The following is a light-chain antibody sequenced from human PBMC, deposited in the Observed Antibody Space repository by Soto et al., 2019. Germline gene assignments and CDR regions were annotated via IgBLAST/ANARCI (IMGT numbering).Light chain of an antibody. J-gene: IGKJ4*01. CDR3: QQYNNWPLT. Sequence: EIVMTQSPASLSVSPGARVTLSCRASQSVNSHLAWYQQKPGQAPRLLILGESTRATGTPARFSGSGSGTDFTLTISSLQSEDFAVYYCQQYNNWPLTVGGGTKVEIK. CDR2: GES. V-gene: IGKV3D-15*01. CDR1: QSVNSH.